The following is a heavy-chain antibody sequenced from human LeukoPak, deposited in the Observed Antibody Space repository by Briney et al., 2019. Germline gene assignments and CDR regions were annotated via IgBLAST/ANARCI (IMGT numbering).Heavy chain of an antibody. CDR3: AREVVPAAIEFGFDY. V-gene: IGHV1-69*04. Sequence: SVKVSCKASGGTFSSYAISWVRQAPGQGLEWMGRIISIFGIANYAQKFQGRVTITADKSTSTAYMELSSLRSEDTAVYYCAREVVPAAIEFGFDYWGQGTLVTVSS. CDR2: IISIFGIA. J-gene: IGHJ4*02. D-gene: IGHD2-2*02. CDR1: GGTFSSYA.